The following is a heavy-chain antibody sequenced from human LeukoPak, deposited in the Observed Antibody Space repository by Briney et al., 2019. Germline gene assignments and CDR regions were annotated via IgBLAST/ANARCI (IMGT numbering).Heavy chain of an antibody. Sequence: GGSLRLSCAASGFTFSSYWMHWVRQAPGKGLVWVSRISSDGSSTSYADSVKGRFTISRDNAKNSLYLQMNSLRAEDTAVYYCAKYYGYNLDYWGQGTLVTVSS. J-gene: IGHJ4*02. CDR2: ISSDGSST. V-gene: IGHV3-74*01. CDR1: GFTFSSYW. D-gene: IGHD3-10*01. CDR3: AKYYGYNLDY.